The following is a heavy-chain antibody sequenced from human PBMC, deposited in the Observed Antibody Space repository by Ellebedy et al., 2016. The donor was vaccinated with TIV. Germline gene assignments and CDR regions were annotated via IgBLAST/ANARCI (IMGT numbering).Heavy chain of an antibody. D-gene: IGHD4-17*01. Sequence: PGGSLRLSCAVSGFSFRSYWMSWVRQAPGKGLEWVANRRGDSEKYYVDSVKGRFTISRDNSENSLYLQMDHLRVDDTSVYFCARRGSYGYYAVPITNWFDRWGQGTLVTVSS. CDR2: RRGDSEK. V-gene: IGHV3-7*01. J-gene: IGHJ5*02. CDR1: GFSFRSYW. CDR3: ARRGSYGYYAVPITNWFDR.